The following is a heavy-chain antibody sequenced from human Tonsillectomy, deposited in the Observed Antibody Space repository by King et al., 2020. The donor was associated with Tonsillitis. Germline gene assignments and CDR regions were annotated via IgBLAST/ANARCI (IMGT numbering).Heavy chain of an antibody. CDR2: ISYDGSNK. CDR1: GFTFSSYG. V-gene: IGHV3-30*18. Sequence: VQLVESGGGVVQPGRSLRLSCAASGFTFSSYGMHWVRQAPGKGLEWVAVISYDGSNKYYADSVKGRFTISRDNSKNTLYLQMNSLRAEDTAVYYCAKVRPDYDLYGMDVWGQGTTVTVSS. CDR3: AKVRPDYDLYGMDV. D-gene: IGHD3-16*01. J-gene: IGHJ6*02.